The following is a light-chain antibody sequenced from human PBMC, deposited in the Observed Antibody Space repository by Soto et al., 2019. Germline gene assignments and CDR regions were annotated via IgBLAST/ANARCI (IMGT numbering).Light chain of an antibody. CDR1: QTISSW. Sequence: DIQITQSPSTLAGSVGDRVTITCRASQTISSWLAWYQQKPGKAPKLLIFAASSLQSGVPPRFSGSGSGTDFTLTISRLEPEDLAVYYCQQHDSSPWMFGQGTKVDIK. CDR2: AAS. CDR3: QQHDSSPWM. V-gene: IGKV1-5*01. J-gene: IGKJ1*01.